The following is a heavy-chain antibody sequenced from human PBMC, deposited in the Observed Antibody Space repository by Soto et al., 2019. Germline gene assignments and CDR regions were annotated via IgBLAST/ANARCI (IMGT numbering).Heavy chain of an antibody. D-gene: IGHD2-2*01. CDR1: GFTFTTYG. CDR3: AKDRGYCSSPICFNHPDFDY. J-gene: IGHJ4*02. Sequence: GGSLRLSCAASGFTFTTYGMNWVRQAPGKGLEWVAVISYDGSNKLYADSVRGRFAISRDNSKNTLYLQMDSLRPEDTAVYYCAKDRGYCSSPICFNHPDFDYWGQGAPVTVSS. CDR2: ISYDGSNK. V-gene: IGHV3-30*18.